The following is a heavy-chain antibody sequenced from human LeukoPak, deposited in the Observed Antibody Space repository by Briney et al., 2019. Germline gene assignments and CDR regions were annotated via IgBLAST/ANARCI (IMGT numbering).Heavy chain of an antibody. D-gene: IGHD3-22*01. CDR1: GYTFTGYY. CDR3: ARVGYDSSGYYVSDY. Sequence: ASVKVSCKASGYTFTGYYMHGVRQAPGQGLEWMGWINPNSGGTNYAQKFQGRVTMTRDTSISTAYMELSRLRSDDTAVYYCARVGYDSSGYYVSDYWGQGTLVTVSS. J-gene: IGHJ4*02. V-gene: IGHV1-2*02. CDR2: INPNSGGT.